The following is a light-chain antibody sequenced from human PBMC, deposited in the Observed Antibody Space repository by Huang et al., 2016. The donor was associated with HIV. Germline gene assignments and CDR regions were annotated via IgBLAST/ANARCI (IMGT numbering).Light chain of an antibody. CDR3: MQGKHFPRT. V-gene: IGKV2-29*02. Sequence: DIVMIQTPLSLSVTPGQPASISCKSSQSLLHRDGKNYLYWYLQKPGQSPHLLIYEVSSRLSGVPYRFSGSGSGTDFTLKISRVEAEDVGVYYCMQGKHFPRTFGQGTKVEIK. CDR1: QSLLHRDGKNY. CDR2: EVS. J-gene: IGKJ1*01.